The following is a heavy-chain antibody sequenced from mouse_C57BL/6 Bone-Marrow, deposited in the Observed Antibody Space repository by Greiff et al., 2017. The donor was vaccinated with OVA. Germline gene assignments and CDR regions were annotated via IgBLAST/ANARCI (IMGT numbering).Heavy chain of an antibody. J-gene: IGHJ4*01. CDR2: IDPETGGT. CDR3: RHYYGSSPYAMDY. V-gene: IGHV1-15*01. CDR1: GYTFTDYE. Sequence: QVQLKQSGAELVRPGASVTLSCKASGYTFTDYEMHWVKQTPVHGLEWIGAIDPETGGTAYNQKFKGKAILTADKSSSTAYMELRSLTSEDSAVYYCRHYYGSSPYAMDYWGQGTSVTVSS. D-gene: IGHD1-1*01.